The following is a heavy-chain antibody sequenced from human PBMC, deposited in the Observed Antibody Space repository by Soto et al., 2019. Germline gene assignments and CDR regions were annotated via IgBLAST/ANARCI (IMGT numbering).Heavy chain of an antibody. J-gene: IGHJ6*02. CDR1: GYTLTELS. CDR2: FDPEDGET. V-gene: IGHV1-24*01. CDR3: ATKALGYASYGRLYYYYGMDV. Sequence: ASVKVSCKVSGYTLTELSMHWVRQAPGKGLEWMGGFDPEDGETIYAQKFQGRVTMTEDTSTDTAYMELSSLRSEDTAVYYCATKALGYASYGRLYYYYGMDVWGQGTTVTVSS. D-gene: IGHD5-18*01.